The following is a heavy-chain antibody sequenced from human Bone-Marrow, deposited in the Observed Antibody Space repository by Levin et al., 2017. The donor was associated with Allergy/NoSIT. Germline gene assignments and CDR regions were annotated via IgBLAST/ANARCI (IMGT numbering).Heavy chain of an antibody. CDR1: GFTFSSYS. V-gene: IGHV3-21*01. CDR3: ARPDIAAAGSCGMDV. CDR2: ISSSSSYI. J-gene: IGHJ6*02. D-gene: IGHD6-13*01. Sequence: GGSLRLSCAASGFTFSSYSMNWVRQAPGKGLEWVSSISSSSSYIYYADSVKGRFTISRDNAKNSLYLQMNSLRAEDTAVYYCARPDIAAAGSCGMDVWGQGTTVTVSS.